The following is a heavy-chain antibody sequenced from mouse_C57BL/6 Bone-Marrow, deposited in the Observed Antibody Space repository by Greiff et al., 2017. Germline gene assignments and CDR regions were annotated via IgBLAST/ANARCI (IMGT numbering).Heavy chain of an antibody. D-gene: IGHD2-13*01. J-gene: IGHJ4*01. Sequence: LQESDAELVKPGASVKISCKVSGYTFTDHTIHWMKQRPEQGLEWIGYIYPRDGSTKYNEKFKGKATLTADKSSSTAYMQLNSLTSEDSAVYFCAREKDYIPYAMDYWGQGTSVTVSS. CDR2: IYPRDGST. V-gene: IGHV1-78*01. CDR1: GYTFTDHT. CDR3: AREKDYIPYAMDY.